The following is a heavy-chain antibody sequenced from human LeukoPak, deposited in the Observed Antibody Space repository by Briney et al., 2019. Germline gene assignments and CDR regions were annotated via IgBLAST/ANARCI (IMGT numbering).Heavy chain of an antibody. V-gene: IGHV4-4*08. J-gene: IGHJ6*03. CDR3: ARGRLYCSSTSCYTGAYYYYYYMDV. Sequence: PSETLSLTCSVSGDSTTSYYCSWVRQSPGKGLEWLGFVYKIGNTNYNPSLRSRLTMSVDRSKTQFSLKLSSVTAADTAVYYCARGRLYCSSTSCYTGAYYYYYYMDVWGKGTTVTVSS. CDR1: GDSTTSYY. CDR2: VYKIGNT. D-gene: IGHD2-2*02.